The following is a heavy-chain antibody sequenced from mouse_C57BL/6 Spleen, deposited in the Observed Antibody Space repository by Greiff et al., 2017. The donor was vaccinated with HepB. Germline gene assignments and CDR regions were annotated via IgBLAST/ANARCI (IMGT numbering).Heavy chain of an antibody. D-gene: IGHD1-1*01. Sequence: VKLQESGAELVRPGASVTLSCKASGYTFTDYEMHWVKQTPVHGLEWIGAIDPETGGTAYNQKFKGKAILTADKSSSTAYMELRSLTSEDSAVYYCTRERNYYGSRTFAYWGQGTLVTVSA. CDR1: GYTFTDYE. J-gene: IGHJ3*01. CDR3: TRERNYYGSRTFAY. CDR2: IDPETGGT. V-gene: IGHV1-15*01.